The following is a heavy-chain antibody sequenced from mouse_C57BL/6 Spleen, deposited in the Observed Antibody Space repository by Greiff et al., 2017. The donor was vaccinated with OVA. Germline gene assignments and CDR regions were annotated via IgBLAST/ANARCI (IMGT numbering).Heavy chain of an antibody. V-gene: IGHV1-54*01. CDR1: GYAFTNYL. CDR2: INPGSGGT. J-gene: IGHJ4*01. CDR3: ARFGSSAMDY. D-gene: IGHD2-2*01. Sequence: VQLQQSGAELVRPGTSVKVSCKASGYAFTNYLIEWVKQRPGQGLEWIGVINPGSGGTNYNEKFKGKATLTADKSSSTAYMQLSSLTSEDSAVYFCARFGSSAMDYWGQGTSVTVSS.